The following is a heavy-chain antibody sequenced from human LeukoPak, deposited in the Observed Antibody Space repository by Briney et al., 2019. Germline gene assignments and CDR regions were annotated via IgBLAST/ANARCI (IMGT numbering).Heavy chain of an antibody. J-gene: IGHJ4*02. CDR1: GFTFSDYY. CDR2: ISSSGSTI. V-gene: IGHV3-11*04. Sequence: GGSLRLSCAASGFTFSDYYMSWIRQAPGKGLEWVSYISSSGSTIYYADSVKGRFTISRDNSKNTLYLQMNSLRAEDTAVYYCARDRWGVVVPAAIFDYWGQGTLVTVSS. D-gene: IGHD2-2*01. CDR3: ARDRWGVVVPAAIFDY.